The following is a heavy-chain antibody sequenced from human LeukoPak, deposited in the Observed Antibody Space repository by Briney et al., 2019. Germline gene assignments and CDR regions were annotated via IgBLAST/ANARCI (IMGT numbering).Heavy chain of an antibody. J-gene: IGHJ4*02. CDR3: ARELGSSGVFGYFDY. D-gene: IGHD2-15*01. Sequence: GGSLRLSCAASGFTFSNYVMHWVRQAPGKRLEYVSAISTNGVDTHYANSVKGRFTISRDNSKNILYLQMGSLRTEDQAVYYCARELGSSGVFGYFDYWGQGALVTVSS. CDR2: ISTNGVDT. CDR1: GFTFSNYV. V-gene: IGHV3-64*01.